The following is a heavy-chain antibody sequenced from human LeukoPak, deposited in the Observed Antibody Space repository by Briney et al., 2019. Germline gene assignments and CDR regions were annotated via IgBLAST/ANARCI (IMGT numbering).Heavy chain of an antibody. D-gene: IGHD3-16*01. V-gene: IGHV3-7*01. CDR2: INRDGSIK. J-gene: IGHJ4*02. CDR1: GFTFSSYW. CDR3: AGNLGSQQFDY. Sequence: GGSLRLSCAASGFTFSSYWIDWVRQAPGKGLEWVANINRDGSIKNFVDSVKGRFTISRDNTKNSLYLEINSLRAEDTAVYYCAGNLGSQQFDYWGQGTLVTVSS.